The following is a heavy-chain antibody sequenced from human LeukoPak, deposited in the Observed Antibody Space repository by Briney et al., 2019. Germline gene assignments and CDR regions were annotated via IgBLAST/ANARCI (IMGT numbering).Heavy chain of an antibody. D-gene: IGHD6-19*01. CDR1: GYSFTSYW. V-gene: IGHV5-10-1*01. CDR2: IDPSDSYT. CDR3: ARSLGSGWTSDAFDI. J-gene: IGHJ3*02. Sequence: GESLRISCKGSGYSFTSYWISWVRQMPGKGLEWMGRIDPSDSYTNYSPSFQGHVTISADKSIGTAYLQWSSLKASDTAMYYCARSLGSGWTSDAFDIWGQGTMVTVSS.